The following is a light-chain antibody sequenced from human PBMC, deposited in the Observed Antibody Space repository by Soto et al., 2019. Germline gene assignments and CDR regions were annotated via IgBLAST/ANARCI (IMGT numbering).Light chain of an antibody. Sequence: DIQLTQSPSFLSASVGDRVTITCRASQGISSHLAWYQQKPGKAPKLLIYTASTLQSGVPLRFRGSGSGTEFTLTISSLQPEDFETYYCQQLSGFLWTLGQGTKVDIK. J-gene: IGKJ1*01. CDR1: QGISSH. CDR3: QQLSGFLWT. CDR2: TAS. V-gene: IGKV1-9*01.